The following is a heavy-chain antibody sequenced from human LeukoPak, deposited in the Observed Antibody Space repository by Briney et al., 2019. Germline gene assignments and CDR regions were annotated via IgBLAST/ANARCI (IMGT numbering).Heavy chain of an antibody. Sequence: PSQTLSLTCTVSGGSISSGSYYWSWIRQPAGKGLEWIGRIYTSGSTNYNPSLKSRVTISVDTSKNQSSLKLSSVTAADTAVYYCASIPITMVRGVIIIYYGMDVWGQGTTVTVSS. CDR1: GGSISSGSYY. CDR2: IYTSGST. CDR3: ASIPITMVRGVIIIYYGMDV. D-gene: IGHD3-10*01. J-gene: IGHJ6*02. V-gene: IGHV4-61*02.